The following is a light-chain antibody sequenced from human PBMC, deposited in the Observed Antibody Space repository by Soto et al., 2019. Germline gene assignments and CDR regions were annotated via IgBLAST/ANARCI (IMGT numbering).Light chain of an antibody. Sequence: EIVMTQSPATLSVSPGERATLSCRASQSVSSNLAWYQQKPGQAPMILIYGASTKATGIPARFSGSGSGTEFTLTIGSLQSEDFAVYYCQQYNDWPLSFGGGTKVEIK. CDR3: QQYNDWPLS. J-gene: IGKJ4*01. V-gene: IGKV3-15*01. CDR1: QSVSSN. CDR2: GAS.